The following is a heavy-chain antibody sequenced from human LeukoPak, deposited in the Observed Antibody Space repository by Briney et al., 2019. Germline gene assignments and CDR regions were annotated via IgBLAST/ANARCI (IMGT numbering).Heavy chain of an antibody. D-gene: IGHD4-23*01. Sequence: PTGGSQRLSCAPSGFTFSSYAMRWVRQAAGGGREWVSTITDSGGDTYYADSVKGRFTISRDNSENTLYLQMNSLRAEDTAVYSCAKDRDDYGGNGDTFDIWGQGTMVTVSS. CDR1: GFTFSSYA. CDR2: ITDSGGDT. V-gene: IGHV3-23*01. J-gene: IGHJ3*02. CDR3: AKDRDDYGGNGDTFDI.